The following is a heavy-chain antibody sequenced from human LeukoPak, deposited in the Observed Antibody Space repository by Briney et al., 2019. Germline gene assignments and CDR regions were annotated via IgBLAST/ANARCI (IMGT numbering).Heavy chain of an antibody. J-gene: IGHJ6*03. Sequence: SETLSLTCTVSGGSISSGSYYWSWIRQPAGKGLEWIGRIYTSGSTNYNPSLKSRVTISVDTSKNQFSLKLSSVTAADTAVYYCARAVISYYYYMDVWGKGTTVTVSS. D-gene: IGHD3-22*01. V-gene: IGHV4-61*02. CDR1: GGSISSGSYY. CDR3: ARAVISYYYYMDV. CDR2: IYTSGST.